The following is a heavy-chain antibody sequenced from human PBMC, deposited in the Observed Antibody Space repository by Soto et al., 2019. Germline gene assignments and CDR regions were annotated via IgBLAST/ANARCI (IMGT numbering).Heavy chain of an antibody. V-gene: IGHV1-8*01. CDR1: GYTFSSYD. Sequence: QVQLVQSGAEVKKPGASVKVSCKASGYTFSSYDINWVRQATGQGLEWMGWLNPNGGDTGYAQKFQGRVTLTRNTSINTAYIELSSLTSDDTAVYYCATSGGGWYLYWGQGTLVTVSS. CDR2: LNPNGGDT. CDR3: ATSGGGWYLY. D-gene: IGHD6-19*01. J-gene: IGHJ4*02.